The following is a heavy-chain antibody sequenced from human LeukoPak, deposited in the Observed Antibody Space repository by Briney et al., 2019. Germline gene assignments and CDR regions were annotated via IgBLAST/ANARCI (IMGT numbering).Heavy chain of an antibody. J-gene: IGHJ3*02. Sequence: GESLKISCKGSGYSFTSYWIGWVRQMPGKGLEWMGIIYPGDSDTRYSPSFQGQVTISADKSSSTAYLQWSSLKASDTAMYYCARRYCGGDSCYSGAFDIWGQGTMVTVS. CDR1: GYSFTSYW. CDR3: ARRYCGGDSCYSGAFDI. D-gene: IGHD2-15*01. V-gene: IGHV5-51*01. CDR2: IYPGDSDT.